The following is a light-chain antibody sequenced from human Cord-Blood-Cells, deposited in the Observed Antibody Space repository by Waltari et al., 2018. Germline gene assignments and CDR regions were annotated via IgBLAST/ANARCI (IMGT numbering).Light chain of an antibody. CDR1: QSVLYSSNNKNN. J-gene: IGKJ4*01. CDR3: QQYYSTPLT. Sequence: DIVMTQSPDSLAVSLGERATINCKSSQSVLYSSNNKNNLACYQQKPGQPPKLLIYWASTLESGVPDRFSGSGSGTDFTLTISSLQAEDVAVYYCQQYYSTPLTFGGGTKVEIK. CDR2: WAS. V-gene: IGKV4-1*01.